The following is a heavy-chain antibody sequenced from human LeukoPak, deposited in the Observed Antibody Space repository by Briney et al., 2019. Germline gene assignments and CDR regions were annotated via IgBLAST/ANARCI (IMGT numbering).Heavy chain of an antibody. J-gene: IGHJ6*02. D-gene: IGHD6-19*01. CDR3: ARDGSGRERGGGWYHGMDV. CDR1: GYTFSSYS. CDR2: LCANTKYT. Sequence: GGSLRLSCGASGYTFSSYSMNGVRQAPGEGREWVSSLCANTKYTYYAASVKGRFTISRDNAKNSPFLQMNSLRAEDTAVYCCARDGSGRERGGGWYHGMDVWGQGSTVTVSS. V-gene: IGHV3-21*01.